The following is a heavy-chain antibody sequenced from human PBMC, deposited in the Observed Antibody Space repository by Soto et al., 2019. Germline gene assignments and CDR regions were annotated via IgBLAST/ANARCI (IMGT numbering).Heavy chain of an antibody. CDR3: AKVMVGIAAAGPGYSSGWYNLALDY. J-gene: IGHJ4*02. D-gene: IGHD6-19*01. V-gene: IGHV3-74*01. Sequence: GGSLRLSCAASGFTFSTYWMHWVRQAPGKGLVWVSRIDGDGRSTTYADSVKGRFTISRDNAKNTLYLQMNSLRAEDTALYYCAKVMVGIAAAGPGYSSGWYNLALDYWGQGTLVTVSS. CDR2: IDGDGRST. CDR1: GFTFSTYW.